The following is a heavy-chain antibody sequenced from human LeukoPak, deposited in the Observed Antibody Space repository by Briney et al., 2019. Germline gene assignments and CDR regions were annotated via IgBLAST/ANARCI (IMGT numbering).Heavy chain of an antibody. J-gene: IGHJ4*02. CDR3: ATAVTPGHYFDH. V-gene: IGHV1-46*04. Sequence: ASVKVSCKASGDTFISYYVHWGRQAPGQGLEWMGIVNPGGTSATYAQTLQGRVTMTRDTSTSTVYMQLSSLKSEDTAVYYCATAVTPGHYFDHWGQGTMVTVSS. D-gene: IGHD4-17*01. CDR1: GDTFISYY. CDR2: VNPGGTSA.